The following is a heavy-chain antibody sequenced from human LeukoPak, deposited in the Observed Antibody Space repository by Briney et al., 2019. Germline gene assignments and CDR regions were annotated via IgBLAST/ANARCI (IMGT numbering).Heavy chain of an antibody. CDR1: GGSVSSGSYY. D-gene: IGHD1-26*01. CDR2: ISYSGST. CDR3: ARFLVQRRNYFDY. J-gene: IGHJ4*02. V-gene: IGHV4-61*01. Sequence: SETLSLTCTVSGGSVSSGSYYWTWIRQPPGKGLEWIGYISYSGSTNYNPSLKSRVTISVDTSKNQFSLKLSSVTAADTAVYYCARFLVQRRNYFDYWGQGTLVTVSS.